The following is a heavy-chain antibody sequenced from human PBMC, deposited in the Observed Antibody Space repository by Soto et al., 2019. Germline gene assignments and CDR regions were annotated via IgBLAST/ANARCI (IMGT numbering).Heavy chain of an antibody. V-gene: IGHV3-33*01. J-gene: IGHJ6*03. CDR3: ARYMGDFWRGYYNYYMDV. CDR1: GFTFSSYG. CDR2: IWYDGSNK. Sequence: GGSLRLSCAASGFTFSSYGMHWVRQAPGKGLEWVAVIWYDGSNKYYADSVKGRFTISRDNSKNTLYLQMNSLRAEDTAVYYCARYMGDFWRGYYNYYMDVSGKGTTVTVSS. D-gene: IGHD3-3*01.